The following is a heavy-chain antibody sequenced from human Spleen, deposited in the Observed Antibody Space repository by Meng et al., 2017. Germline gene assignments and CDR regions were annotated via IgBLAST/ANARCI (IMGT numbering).Heavy chain of an antibody. Sequence: GGSLRLSCAASGITFSRYSMNWVRQAPGKGLEWVSAISDSGGNTYYADSVKGRFTISRENSKDTLYLQMNSLRAEDTAVYYCAKGSMEGLDYWGQGALVTVSS. CDR3: AKGSMEGLDY. V-gene: IGHV3-23*01. CDR2: ISDSGGNT. J-gene: IGHJ4*02. CDR1: GITFSRYS. D-gene: IGHD2/OR15-2a*01.